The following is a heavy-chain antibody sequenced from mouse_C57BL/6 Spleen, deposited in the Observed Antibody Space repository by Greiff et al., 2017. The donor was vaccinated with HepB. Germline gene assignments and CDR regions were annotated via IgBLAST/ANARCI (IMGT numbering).Heavy chain of an antibody. CDR2: IYPGSGNT. Sequence: VQLQQSGPELVKPGASVKISRKASGYSFTSYYIHWVKQRPGQGLEWIGWIYPGSGNTKYNEKFKGKATLTADTSSSTAYMQLSSLTSEDSAVYYCEGSSLYAMDYWGQGTSVTVSS. V-gene: IGHV1-66*01. CDR3: EGSSLYAMDY. J-gene: IGHJ4*01. D-gene: IGHD1-1*01. CDR1: GYSFTSYY.